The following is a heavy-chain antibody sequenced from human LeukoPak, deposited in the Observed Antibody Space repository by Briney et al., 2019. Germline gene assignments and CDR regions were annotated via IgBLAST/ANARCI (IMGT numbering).Heavy chain of an antibody. V-gene: IGHV1-2*02. CDR2: INPNSGGT. CDR3: XXXXXXAGYYWSHWFDP. Sequence: APVKVSCTASGYTFTGYNIHWVRQAPGQGLEWMGWINPNSGGTKYAQKFQGRVTMTRDTSISTAYMELSRLRSDDTAMYYCXXXXXXAGYYWSHWFDPWGQGTLVTVSS. CDR1: GYTFTGYN. D-gene: IGHD3-3*01. J-gene: IGHJ5*02.